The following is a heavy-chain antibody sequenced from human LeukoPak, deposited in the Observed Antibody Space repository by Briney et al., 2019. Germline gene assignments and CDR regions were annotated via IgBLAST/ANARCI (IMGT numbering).Heavy chain of an antibody. V-gene: IGHV3-11*01. D-gene: IGHD3-22*01. J-gene: IGHJ4*02. Sequence: GGSLRLSCAASGFTLSDYYMTWIRQAPGKGLEWVSYITSAGTTYYADSVKGRFTISRDNAKNSLYLQMNSLRAEDTAVYYCARDHTYYYDSSGYHDDYWGQGTLVAVSS. CDR2: ITSAGTT. CDR1: GFTLSDYY. CDR3: ARDHTYYYDSSGYHDDY.